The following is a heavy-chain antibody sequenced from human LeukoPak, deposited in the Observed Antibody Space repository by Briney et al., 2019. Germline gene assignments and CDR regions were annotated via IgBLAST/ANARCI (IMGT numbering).Heavy chain of an antibody. CDR1: GFTFSSYG. V-gene: IGHV3-30*03. CDR2: ISYDGSNK. J-gene: IGHJ4*02. Sequence: PGRSLRLSCAASGFTFSSYGMHWVRQAPGKGLEWAAVISYDGSNKYYADSVKGRFTISRDNSKNTLYLQMNSLRAEDTAVYYCARSSGYYYYFDYWGQGTLVTVSS. CDR3: ARSSGYYYYFDY. D-gene: IGHD3-22*01.